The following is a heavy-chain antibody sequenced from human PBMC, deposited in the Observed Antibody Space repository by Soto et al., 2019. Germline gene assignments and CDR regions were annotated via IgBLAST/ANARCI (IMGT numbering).Heavy chain of an antibody. CDR2: MNPSGANT. V-gene: IGHV1-8*01. CDR1: GYTFINYD. Sequence: ASVEVSCKASGYTFINYDINWVRQATGRGLEWMGLMNPSGANTGFAQKFQGRVTMTRDTSTSTVYMELSSLRSEDTAVYYCARDRVSYVGPYYYYYGMDVWGQGTTVTV. CDR3: ARDRVSYVGPYYYYYGMDV. J-gene: IGHJ6*02. D-gene: IGHD3-10*01.